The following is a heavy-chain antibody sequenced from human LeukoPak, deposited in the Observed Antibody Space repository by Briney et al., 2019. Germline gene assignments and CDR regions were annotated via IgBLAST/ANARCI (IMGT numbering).Heavy chain of an antibody. D-gene: IGHD2-21*01. J-gene: IGHJ6*02. Sequence: GRSLRLSCAASGFTFDDYAMHWVRQAPGKGLEWVSGISWNSGSIGYADSVKGRFTISRDNAKNSLYLQMNSLRAEDTALYYCAKGTYLLGYYGMDVWGQGTTVTVSS. CDR1: GFTFDDYA. CDR3: AKGTYLLGYYGMDV. V-gene: IGHV3-9*01. CDR2: ISWNSGSI.